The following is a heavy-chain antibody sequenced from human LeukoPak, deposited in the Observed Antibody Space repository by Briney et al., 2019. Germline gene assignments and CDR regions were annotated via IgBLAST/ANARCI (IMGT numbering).Heavy chain of an antibody. D-gene: IGHD3-22*01. Sequence: ASVKVSRKASGYTFTGYYMHWVRQPPAPGLERMGWTNPNGGGTNNAQKFQVRVTMTRYTSISTASMELSRLRSDDTAVYCCARGPLHVVVHYDFDYWGQGALVTVSS. CDR3: ARGPLHVVVHYDFDY. CDR1: GYTFTGYY. J-gene: IGHJ4*02. V-gene: IGHV1-2*02. CDR2: TNPNGGGT.